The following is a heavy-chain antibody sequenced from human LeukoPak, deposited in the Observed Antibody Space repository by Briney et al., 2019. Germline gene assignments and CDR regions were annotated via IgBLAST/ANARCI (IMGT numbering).Heavy chain of an antibody. D-gene: IGHD6-13*01. J-gene: IGHJ4*02. V-gene: IGHV1-69*13. Sequence: SVKVSCKASGGTFSSYAISWVRQAPGQGLEWMGGIIPIFGTANYAQKFQGRVTITADESTSTAYMELSSLRSDDTAFYYCARAGAGPTFFDNWGQGTLVTVSS. CDR1: GGTFSSYA. CDR3: ARAGAGPTFFDN. CDR2: IIPIFGTA.